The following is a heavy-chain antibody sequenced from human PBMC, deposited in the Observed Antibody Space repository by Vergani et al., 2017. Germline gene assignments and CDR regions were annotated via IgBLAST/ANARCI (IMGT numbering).Heavy chain of an antibody. CDR1: GGSISSGSYY. D-gene: IGHD6-13*01. Sequence: QVQLQESGPGLVRPSQTLSLTCTVSGGSISSGSYYWSWFRQPAGKGLDWIGRFYTGGGTSYNPSLKSRVSISVDTSKNQFSLQLSSVTAADTAVYYCARDPLYSTTWPFLLRDMDVWGQGTTVTVSS. J-gene: IGHJ6*02. CDR3: ARDPLYSTTWPFLLRDMDV. V-gene: IGHV4-61*02. CDR2: FYTGGGT.